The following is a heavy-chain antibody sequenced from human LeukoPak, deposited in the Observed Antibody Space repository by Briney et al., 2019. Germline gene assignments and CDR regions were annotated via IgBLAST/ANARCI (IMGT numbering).Heavy chain of an antibody. V-gene: IGHV6-1*01. CDR3: ARGVEYYDFWSGYSHGFDP. D-gene: IGHD3-3*01. CDR2: TYYRPKWYN. J-gene: IGHJ5*02. CDR1: GDSVSSNSAA. Sequence: SQTLSLTCAISGDSVSSNSAAWNWIRQSPSRGLEWLGRTYYRPKWYNDYAVSVKSRIAINPDTSKNQFSLQLNSVTPEDTAVYYCARGVEYYDFWSGYSHGFDPWGQGTLVTVSS.